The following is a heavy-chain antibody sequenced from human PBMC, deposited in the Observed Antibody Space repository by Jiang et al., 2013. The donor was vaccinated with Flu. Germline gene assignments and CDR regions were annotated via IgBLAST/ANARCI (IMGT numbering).Heavy chain of an antibody. CDR2: ISWNSGSI. V-gene: IGHV3-9*01. Sequence: QLVESGGGLVQPGRSLRLSCAASGFTFDDYAMHWVRQAPGKGLEWVSGISWNSGSIGYADSVKGRFTISRDNAKNSLYLQMNSLRAEDTALYYCAKAGGYSGYAEFDYWGQGTLVTVSS. D-gene: IGHD5-12*01. J-gene: IGHJ4*02. CDR3: AKAGGYSGYAEFDY. CDR1: GFTFDDYA.